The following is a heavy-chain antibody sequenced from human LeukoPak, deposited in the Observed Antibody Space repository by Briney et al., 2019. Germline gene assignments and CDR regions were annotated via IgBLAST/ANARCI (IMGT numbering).Heavy chain of an antibody. CDR2: IKQDGSQK. CDR1: GFTFSNYW. Sequence: HPGGSLRLSCAASGFTFSNYWMSWVRQAPGKGLEWVANIKQDGSQKYYVDSVKGRFSISKDNAKNSVYLQMNSLRAEDAAVYYCARDWSNGWNLWGQGTLVTVSS. V-gene: IGHV3-7*01. J-gene: IGHJ5*02. D-gene: IGHD3-3*01. CDR3: ARDWSNGWNL.